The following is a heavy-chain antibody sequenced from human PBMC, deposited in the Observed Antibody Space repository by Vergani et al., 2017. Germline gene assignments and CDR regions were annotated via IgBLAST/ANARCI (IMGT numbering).Heavy chain of an antibody. CDR3: ARDSYWSGGSCLINGMDV. CDR2: IKQDGSEK. Sequence: EVQLVESGGGLVQPGGSLRLSCAASGFTFSSYWMSWVRQSPGKGLEWVANIKQDGSEKYYVDSVKGRLTISRDNAKNSLHLQMNSLRAEDTAVYYCARDSYWSGGSCLINGMDVWGQGTTVTVSS. D-gene: IGHD2-15*01. CDR1: GFTFSSYW. V-gene: IGHV3-7*01. J-gene: IGHJ6*02.